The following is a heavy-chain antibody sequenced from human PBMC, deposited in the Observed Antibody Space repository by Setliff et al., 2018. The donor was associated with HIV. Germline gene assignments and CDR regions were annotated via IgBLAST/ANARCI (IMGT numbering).Heavy chain of an antibody. CDR3: ARGCNGGNCYHGRGWFDP. Sequence: ASVKVSCKASGYTFTNYAINWVRQAPGQGLEWMGWINTNTGNPTYAQGFTGRFVFSLDTSVSTAYLQISSLKAEDTAMYYCARGCNGGNCYHGRGWFDPWGQGTLVTVSS. CDR2: INTNTGNP. CDR1: GYTFTNYA. V-gene: IGHV7-4-1*02. D-gene: IGHD2-15*01. J-gene: IGHJ5*02.